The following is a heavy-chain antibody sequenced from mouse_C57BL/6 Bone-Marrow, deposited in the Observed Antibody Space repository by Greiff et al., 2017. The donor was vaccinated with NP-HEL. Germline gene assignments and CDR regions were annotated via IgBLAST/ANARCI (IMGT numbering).Heavy chain of an antibody. V-gene: IGHV5-4*03. CDR3: ARGRGAMDY. Sequence: EVKLMESGGGLVKPGGSLKLSCAASGFTFSSYAMSWVRQTPEKRLEWVATISDGGSYTYYPDNVKGRFTISRDNAKNNLYLQMSHLRSEDTAMYYCARGRGAMDYWGQGPSVTVSS. CDR2: ISDGGSYT. J-gene: IGHJ4*01. CDR1: GFTFSSYA.